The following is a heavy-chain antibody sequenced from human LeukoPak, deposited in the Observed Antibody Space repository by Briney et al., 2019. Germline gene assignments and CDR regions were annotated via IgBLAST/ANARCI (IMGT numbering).Heavy chain of an antibody. CDR2: ISYDGSNK. D-gene: IGHD2-15*01. CDR3: ASAILGYCSGGSCYAGDY. CDR1: GFTFSSYG. J-gene: IGHJ4*02. Sequence: GRSLRLSCAASGFTFSSYGMHWVRQAPGKGLEWVAVISYDGSNKYYADSVKGRFTISRDNSKNTLYLQMNSLRAEDTAVYYCASAILGYCSGGSCYAGDYWGQGTLVTVSS. V-gene: IGHV3-30*03.